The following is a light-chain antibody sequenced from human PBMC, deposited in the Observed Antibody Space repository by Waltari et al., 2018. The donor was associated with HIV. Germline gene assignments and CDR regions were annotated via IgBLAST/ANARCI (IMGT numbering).Light chain of an antibody. J-gene: IGLJ3*02. V-gene: IGLV3-21*02. CDR3: QVWERGSDQWV. CDR2: RDR. CDR1: NLGPIS. Sequence: SYVLTQPPSVSAAPGQTDTMTCGGNNLGPISVNWYQQKPGQAPVLVGNRDRDRPSGIPERFSGSKSGNTATVSITRVEAGDEADYYCQVWERGSDQWVCGGGTRLTV.